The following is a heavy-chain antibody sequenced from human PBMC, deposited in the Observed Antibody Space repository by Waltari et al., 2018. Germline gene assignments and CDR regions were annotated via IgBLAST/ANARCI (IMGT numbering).Heavy chain of an antibody. D-gene: IGHD3-3*01. CDR3: AKDGQIFGVVIDTFDY. J-gene: IGHJ4*02. V-gene: IGHV3-30*02. Sequence: QVQLVESGGGVVQPGGYLRLSCAASGFTFSSYGLHWVRQAPGKGLEWVAFRRYDGSNKYYADSVKGRFTISRDNSKNTLYLQMNSLRAEDTAVYYCAKDGQIFGVVIDTFDYWGQGTLVTVSS. CDR1: GFTFSSYG. CDR2: RRYDGSNK.